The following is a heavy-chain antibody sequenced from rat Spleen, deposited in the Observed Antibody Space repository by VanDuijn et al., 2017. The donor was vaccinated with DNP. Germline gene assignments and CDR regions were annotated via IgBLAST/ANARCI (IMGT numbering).Heavy chain of an antibody. Sequence: EVQLVESGGGLVQPGRSLKLSCAASGFTFSDYYMAWVRQAPAKGLEWVATISYNGGTPYYRDSVKGRFTISRDNAQSTLYLQMDSLRSEDTAAYYCATVGLIMYTTDYYYGWFAYWGQGTLVTVSS. J-gene: IGHJ3*01. V-gene: IGHV5-7*01. CDR3: ATVGLIMYTTDYYYGWFAY. D-gene: IGHD1-6*01. CDR2: ISYNGGTP. CDR1: GFTFSDYY.